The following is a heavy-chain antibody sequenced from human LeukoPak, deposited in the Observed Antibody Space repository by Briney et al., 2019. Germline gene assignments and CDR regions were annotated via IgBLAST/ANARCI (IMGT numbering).Heavy chain of an antibody. CDR1: GFTFSSYG. Sequence: GGSLRLSCAASGFTFSSYGMHWVRQAPGKGLEWEAVISYDGSNKYYADSVKGRFTISRDNSKNTLYLQMNSLRAEDTAVYYCAKDHSWFDPWGQGTLVTVTS. CDR3: AKDHSWFDP. V-gene: IGHV3-30*18. J-gene: IGHJ5*02. CDR2: ISYDGSNK.